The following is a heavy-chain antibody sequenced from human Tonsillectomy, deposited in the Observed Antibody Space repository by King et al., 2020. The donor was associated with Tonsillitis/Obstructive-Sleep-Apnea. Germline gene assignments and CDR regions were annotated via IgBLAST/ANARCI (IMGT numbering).Heavy chain of an antibody. V-gene: IGHV3-23*04. CDR2: ISWSGATT. CDR3: AKISSWEFLRYLDY. CDR1: GFTFSTYA. D-gene: IGHD3-10*01. J-gene: IGHJ4*02. Sequence: VQLVESGGLLLQPGGSLRLSCAASGFTFSTYAMSWVRQAPGKGLEWVSSISWSGATTYYADSVKGRFPISRDNSQNTLYLQINTLRDEDTAIYYCAKISSWEFLRYLDYWGQGTLVTVYS.